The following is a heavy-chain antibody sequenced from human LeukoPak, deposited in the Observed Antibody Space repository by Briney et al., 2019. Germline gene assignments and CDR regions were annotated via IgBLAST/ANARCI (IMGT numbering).Heavy chain of an antibody. CDR2: ISAYNGNT. D-gene: IGHD3-10*01. CDR3: ARVLIWCGELRHFDY. CDR1: GYTFTRYG. V-gene: IGHV1-18*01. Sequence: GASVKVSCKASGYTFTRYGLSWVPQAPGQGLEWMGWISAYNGNTHYAQKPQGRVTMTTDTSTSTAYMELRNLRSDDTAVYYCARVLIWCGELRHFDYWGQGTLVTVSS. J-gene: IGHJ4*02.